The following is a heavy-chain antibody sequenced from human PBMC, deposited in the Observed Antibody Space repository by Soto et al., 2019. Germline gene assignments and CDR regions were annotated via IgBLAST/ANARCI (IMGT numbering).Heavy chain of an antibody. D-gene: IGHD3-22*01. Sequence: SETLSLTCTVSGGSVSSSSYFWGWIRQPPGKGLEWIGSIYYSVSTHFNPSLKSRVTISVDTSKNQFSLKLSSVTAADTAVYYCASHHYYDSSGRGFDYWGQGTPVT. CDR3: ASHHYYDSSGRGFDY. CDR2: IYYSVST. CDR1: GGSVSSSSYF. J-gene: IGHJ4*02. V-gene: IGHV4-39*01.